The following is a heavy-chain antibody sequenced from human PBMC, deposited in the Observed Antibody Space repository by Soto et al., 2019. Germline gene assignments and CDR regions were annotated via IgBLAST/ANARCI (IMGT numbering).Heavy chain of an antibody. CDR1: GGSISSGGYY. Sequence: SETLSLTCTVSGGSISSGGYYWSWIRQHPGKGLEWIGYIYYSGSTYYNPSLKSRVTISVDTSKNQFSLKLSSVTAADTAVYYCARGARITMVRGVRWLDPCGQGTMVTVYS. CDR3: ARGARITMVRGVRWLDP. D-gene: IGHD3-10*01. J-gene: IGHJ5*02. V-gene: IGHV4-31*03. CDR2: IYYSGST.